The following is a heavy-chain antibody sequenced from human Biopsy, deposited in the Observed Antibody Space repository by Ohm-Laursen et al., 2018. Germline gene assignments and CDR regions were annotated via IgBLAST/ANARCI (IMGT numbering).Heavy chain of an antibody. CDR3: ARVPHSGSHSCFDY. J-gene: IGHJ4*02. CDR2: IIPMFGTA. V-gene: IGHV1-69*13. Sequence: SVKVSCKASGGTLIKYAISWVRQAPGQGLEWMGGIIPMFGTAKYAQMFQGIVTISADESTSTSYMELSSLTTEDTAIYYCARVPHSGSHSCFDYWGRGTLVTVSS. CDR1: GGTLIKYA. D-gene: IGHD1-26*01.